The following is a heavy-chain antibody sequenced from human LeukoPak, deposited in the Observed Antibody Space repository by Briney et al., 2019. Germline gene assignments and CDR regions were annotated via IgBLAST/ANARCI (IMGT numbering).Heavy chain of an antibody. V-gene: IGHV4-38-2*01. Sequence: SETLSLTCAVSGHSISSGYYWGWIRQPPGKGLEWIGSIYHSGSTYYNPSLKSRVTISVDTSKNQFSLKLSSVTAADTAVYYCARVGRIAAAAPFDYWGQGTLVTVSS. D-gene: IGHD6-13*01. CDR1: GHSISSGYY. CDR2: IYHSGST. J-gene: IGHJ4*02. CDR3: ARVGRIAAAAPFDY.